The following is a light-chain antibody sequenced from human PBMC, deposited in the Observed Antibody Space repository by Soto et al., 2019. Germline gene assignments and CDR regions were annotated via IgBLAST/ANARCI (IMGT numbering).Light chain of an antibody. V-gene: IGKV1D-8*01. Sequence: VIWMTQSPSLLSASPGYRVTISCRMSHGISSYLAWSQQKPGKAPELLIYAASTLQSGVPSRFSGSGSGTDFTITISGLQSDVFATYYGQQYYSVHPPFGHGTKVEIK. CDR2: AAS. CDR1: HGISSY. J-gene: IGKJ1*01. CDR3: QQYYSVHPP.